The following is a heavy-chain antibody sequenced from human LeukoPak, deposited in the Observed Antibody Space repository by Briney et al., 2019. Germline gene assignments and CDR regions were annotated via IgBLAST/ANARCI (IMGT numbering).Heavy chain of an antibody. CDR3: ARVVDTAMVLYGAFDI. Sequence: GRSLRLSCAASGFTFNNYAMHWVRRAPGKGVEWVSFIATDSTIYYADSVKGRFTLSRDNAKKSLYLEMNSLRAEDTAVYYCARVVDTAMVLYGAFDIWGQGTMVTVSS. CDR2: IATDSTI. J-gene: IGHJ3*02. V-gene: IGHV3-69-1*01. CDR1: GFTFNNYA. D-gene: IGHD5-18*01.